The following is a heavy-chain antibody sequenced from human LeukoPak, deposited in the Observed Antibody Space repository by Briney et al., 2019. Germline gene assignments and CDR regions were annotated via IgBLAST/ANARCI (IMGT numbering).Heavy chain of an antibody. CDR1: GYTFTSYA. J-gene: IGHJ5*02. D-gene: IGHD4-4*01. CDR2: INAGNGNT. Sequence: GASVNVSCKASGYTFTSYAMHWVRQAPGQRLEWMGWINAGNGNTKYSQKFQGRVTITRDTSASTAYMELSSLRSEDTAVYYCARDSNHVPRGLQPFDPWGQGTLVTVSS. CDR3: ARDSNHVPRGLQPFDP. V-gene: IGHV1-3*01.